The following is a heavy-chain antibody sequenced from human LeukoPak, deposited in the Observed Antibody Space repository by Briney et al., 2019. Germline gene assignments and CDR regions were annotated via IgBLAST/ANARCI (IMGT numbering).Heavy chain of an antibody. CDR3: ARAPGEGWFDP. Sequence: AGGSLRLSCAASGLTFSSYWMSWVRQAPGKGLEWVASIKQDGSEKYYVDSVKGRFTISRDNAKNSLYLQMNSLRAEDTALYYCARAPGEGWFDPWGQGTLVTVSS. CDR2: IKQDGSEK. V-gene: IGHV3-7*01. D-gene: IGHD4-17*01. J-gene: IGHJ5*02. CDR1: GLTFSSYW.